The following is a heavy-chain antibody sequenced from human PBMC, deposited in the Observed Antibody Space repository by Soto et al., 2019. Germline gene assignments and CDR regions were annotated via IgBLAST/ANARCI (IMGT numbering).Heavy chain of an antibody. V-gene: IGHV3-30*18. J-gene: IGHJ3*02. Sequence: PGGSLRLSCAASGFIFSNYGMHWVRQAPGKGLEWVAVTSYDGTKKYYGDSVKGRFTISRDNSMNTLYLQMDSLSAEDTAVYYCAKELVFWSGFLVAFDIGGKGKMVTVPS. CDR1: GFIFSNYG. CDR3: AKELVFWSGFLVAFDI. CDR2: TSYDGTKK. D-gene: IGHD3-3*01.